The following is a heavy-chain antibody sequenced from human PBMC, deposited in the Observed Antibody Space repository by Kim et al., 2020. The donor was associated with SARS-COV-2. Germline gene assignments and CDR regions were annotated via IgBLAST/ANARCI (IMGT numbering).Heavy chain of an antibody. CDR2: IRSKAYGGTT. J-gene: IGHJ5*02. V-gene: IGHV3-49*03. D-gene: IGHD6-6*01. Sequence: GGSLRLSCTASGFTFGDYAMSWFRQAPGKGLEWVGFIRSKAYGGTTEYAASVKGRFTISRDDYKSIAYLQMNSLKTEDTAVYYCTRVYEYSSSSGGFDPWGQGTLVTVSS. CDR3: TRVYEYSSSSGGFDP. CDR1: GFTFGDYA.